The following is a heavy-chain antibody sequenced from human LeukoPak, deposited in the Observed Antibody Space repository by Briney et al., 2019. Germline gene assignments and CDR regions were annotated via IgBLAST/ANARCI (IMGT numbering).Heavy chain of an antibody. D-gene: IGHD3-9*01. CDR2: IRYDGSNI. J-gene: IGHJ4*02. CDR3: ANGPHYQILTGFYKVRSHLDY. V-gene: IGHV3-30*02. CDR1: GFTFSNYG. Sequence: GGSLRLSCAASGFTFSNYGMHWVRQAPGNRLEWVASIRYDGSNICYADSVKGRFTISRDNSKNTLYLQMNSLRAEDTAIYYCANGPHYQILTGFYKVRSHLDYWGQGTLVTVSS.